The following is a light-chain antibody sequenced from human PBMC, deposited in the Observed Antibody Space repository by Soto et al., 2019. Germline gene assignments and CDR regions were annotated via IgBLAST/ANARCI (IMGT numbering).Light chain of an antibody. CDR2: DVS. CDR1: SSDVGGYNY. V-gene: IGLV2-14*01. J-gene: IGLJ1*01. Sequence: QSVLTQPASVSGSPGQSITISCTGTSSDVGGYNYVSWYQQHPGKGPKLMIYDVSNRPSGASNRFSGSKSGNTASLTISGLQAEHEADYYCSSYTSTTSRVFGAGTKVTVL. CDR3: SSYTSTTSRV.